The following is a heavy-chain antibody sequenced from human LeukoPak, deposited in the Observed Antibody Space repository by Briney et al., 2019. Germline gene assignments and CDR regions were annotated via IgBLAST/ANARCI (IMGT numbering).Heavy chain of an antibody. J-gene: IGHJ4*02. CDR3: ACNVDY. Sequence: SETLSLTCTVSGGSINSGYYWNWIRQPPGKGLEWIGYIYHSGSTYYNPSLKSRVTISVDRSKNQFSLKLRSVTAADTAIYYCACNVDYWGQGTLVTVSS. CDR2: IYHSGST. CDR1: GGSINSGYY. V-gene: IGHV4-30-2*01.